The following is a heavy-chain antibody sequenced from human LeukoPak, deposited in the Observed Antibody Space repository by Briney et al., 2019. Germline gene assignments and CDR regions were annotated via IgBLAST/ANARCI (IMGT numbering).Heavy chain of an antibody. J-gene: IGHJ4*02. CDR1: GGSISSGGYH. CDR2: IYPDVST. D-gene: IGHD1-1*01. Sequence: SETLSLTFTVSGGSISSGGYHWSWIRQPAGKGLEWIGRIYPDVSTNYNPSLRSRVSISVDTSKNQFSLKLSSVTAADTAVYYCARVITRTASNWGQGTLVIVSS. CDR3: ARVITRTASN. V-gene: IGHV4-61*02.